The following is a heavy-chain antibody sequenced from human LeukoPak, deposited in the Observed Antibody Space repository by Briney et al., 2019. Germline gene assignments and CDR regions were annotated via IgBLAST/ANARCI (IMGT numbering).Heavy chain of an antibody. CDR2: IYHSGST. CDR1: GGSISSGGYY. V-gene: IGHV4-30-2*01. CDR3: ARAGWGARDQDAFDI. Sequence: SETLSLTCTVSGGSISSGGYYWCWIRQPPGKGLEWIGYIYHSGSTYYNPSLKSRVTISVDKSKNQFSLKLSSVTAADTAVYYCARAGWGARDQDAFDIWGQGTMVTVSS. D-gene: IGHD1-26*01. J-gene: IGHJ3*02.